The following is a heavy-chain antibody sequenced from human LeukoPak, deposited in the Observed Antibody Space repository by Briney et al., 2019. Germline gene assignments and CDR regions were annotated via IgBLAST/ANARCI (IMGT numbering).Heavy chain of an antibody. CDR3: ARGQGTVTTH. CDR2: IYHSGST. Sequence: PSETLSLTCAVSGGSISSGGYSWSWIRQPPGKGLEWIGYIYHSGSTYYNPSLKSRVTISLDMSENHFSLKLTSVTAADTAVYYCARGQGTVTTHWGQGTLVTVSS. J-gene: IGHJ4*02. V-gene: IGHV4-30-2*01. D-gene: IGHD4-17*01. CDR1: GGSISSGGYS.